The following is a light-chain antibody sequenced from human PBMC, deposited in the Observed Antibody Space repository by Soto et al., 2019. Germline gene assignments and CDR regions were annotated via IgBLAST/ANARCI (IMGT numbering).Light chain of an antibody. J-gene: IGLJ1*01. Sequence: QSALTQPASVSGSTGESITISCTGTSSDVGRYNFVSWFQQHPGKGPKLVIYDVTSRPSGVSNRFSGSKSGNTASLTISGLQAEDEADYYCSSYTSSRTYVFRTGTQLTVL. CDR3: SSYTSSRTYV. CDR1: SSDVGRYNF. CDR2: DVT. V-gene: IGLV2-14*01.